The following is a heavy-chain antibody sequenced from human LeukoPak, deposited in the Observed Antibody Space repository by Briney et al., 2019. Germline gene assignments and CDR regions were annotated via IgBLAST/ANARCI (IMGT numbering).Heavy chain of an antibody. CDR2: INGEGRST. J-gene: IGHJ4*02. D-gene: IGHD3-22*01. CDR3: AKGDSSGYYYIGIFDY. Sequence: GGSLRLACAASGFTFRNYWVECGRHDRGRGLLWVSRINGEGRSTSYADSGKGRFTISRDNSKNTLYLQMNSLRAEDTAVYYCAKGDSSGYYYIGIFDYWGQGTLVTVSS. CDR1: GFTFRNYW. V-gene: IGHV3-74*01.